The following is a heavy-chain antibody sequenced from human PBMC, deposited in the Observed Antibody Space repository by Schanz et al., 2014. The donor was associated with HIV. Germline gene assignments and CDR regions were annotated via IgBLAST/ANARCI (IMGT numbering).Heavy chain of an antibody. J-gene: IGHJ6*02. V-gene: IGHV3-11*01. CDR1: GGTVREEN. CDR2: ISSGGTTI. Sequence: QVQLVESGGGLVKAGGGGRREGEASGGTVREENMNWIRQAPGKGLEWVSYISSGGTTIYYADSVKGRFTVSRDNAKNSLYLQMKSLRVEDTAVYYCARDTVRGVPSSLDVWGQGTTVTVSS. D-gene: IGHD3-10*01. CDR3: ARDTVRGVPSSLDV.